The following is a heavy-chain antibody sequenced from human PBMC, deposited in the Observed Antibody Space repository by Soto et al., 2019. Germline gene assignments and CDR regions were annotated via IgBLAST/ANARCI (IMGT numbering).Heavy chain of an antibody. Sequence: EVQLVESGGGLVQPGGSLRLSCAASGFTFSNYSMNWVRQAPGKGLEWVSYIGRNSNTIYYADSVKGQFTISRDSAKNSLFLQMNSLRAEDTAVYYCARTLITTVRGVIPVFDNWGQGTLVTVSS. J-gene: IGHJ4*02. D-gene: IGHD3-10*01. CDR1: GFTFSNYS. CDR3: ARTLITTVRGVIPVFDN. V-gene: IGHV3-48*01. CDR2: IGRNSNTI.